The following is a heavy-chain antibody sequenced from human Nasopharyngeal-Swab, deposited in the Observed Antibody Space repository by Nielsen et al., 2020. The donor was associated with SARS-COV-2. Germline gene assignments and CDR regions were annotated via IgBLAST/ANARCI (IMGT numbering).Heavy chain of an antibody. CDR1: GGSFSGYY. J-gene: IGHJ4*02. D-gene: IGHD3-10*01. V-gene: IGHV4-34*01. CDR3: ARGRATVTIRITMVRGVTNFDY. Sequence: SETLSLTCAVYGGSFSGYYWSWIRQPPGKGLEWIGEINHSGSTNYNPSRKSRVTISVDTSKNQFPLKLSSVTAADTAVYYCARGRATVTIRITMVRGVTNFDYWGQGTLVTVSS. CDR2: INHSGST.